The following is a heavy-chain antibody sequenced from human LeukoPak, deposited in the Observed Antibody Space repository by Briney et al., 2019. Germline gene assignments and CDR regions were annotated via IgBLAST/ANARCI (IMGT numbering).Heavy chain of an antibody. CDR1: GGSISSYY. CDR2: IHYSGNT. J-gene: IGHJ4*02. CDR3: ARVPYSGYEFTIDS. Sequence: PSETLSLTCTVSGGSISSYYWSWIRQPPGKGLEWLGYIHYSGNTDYNPSLKSRVTTSLHTSENQFSLKLSSVTAADTAVYYCARVPYSGYEFTIDSWGQGTLVTVSS. V-gene: IGHV4-59*01. D-gene: IGHD5-12*01.